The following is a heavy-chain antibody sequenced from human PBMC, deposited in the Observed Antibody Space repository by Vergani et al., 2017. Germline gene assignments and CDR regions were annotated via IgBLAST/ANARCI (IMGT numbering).Heavy chain of an antibody. CDR2: MYHSGST. CDR3: GRVADFYGLGSRLLDL. Sequence: QLHLQESGPGLVKPSETLSLTCSVSGGSMSGYYWSWIRQPPGKELEWIGYMYHSGSTNYNPSLETRVTISGDTSKNQFSLKLNSVTAADTAVYYGGRVADFYGLGSRLLDLWGQGSLVTVSS. D-gene: IGHD3-10*01. J-gene: IGHJ5*02. CDR1: GGSMSGYY. V-gene: IGHV4-59*01.